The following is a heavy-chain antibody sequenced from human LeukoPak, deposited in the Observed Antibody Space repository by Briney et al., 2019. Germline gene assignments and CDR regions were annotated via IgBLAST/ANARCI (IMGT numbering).Heavy chain of an antibody. Sequence: SETLTLTCAVYGGSFSGYYWSWIRQPPGKGLEWIGEINHSGSTNYNPSLKSRVTISVDTSKNQFSLKLSSVTAADTAVYYCARTKGRGSSWSDYWGQGTLVTVSS. CDR1: GGSFSGYY. V-gene: IGHV4-34*01. D-gene: IGHD6-13*01. CDR2: INHSGST. J-gene: IGHJ4*02. CDR3: ARTKGRGSSWSDY.